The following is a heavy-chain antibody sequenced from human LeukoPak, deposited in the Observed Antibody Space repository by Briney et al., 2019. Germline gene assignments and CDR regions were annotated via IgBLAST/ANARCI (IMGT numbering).Heavy chain of an antibody. CDR1: GYTFTSYG. Sequence: VASVKVSCKASGYTFTSYGISWVRQAPGQGLEWMGWISAYNGNTNYAQKPQGRVTMTTDTSTSTAYMELRSLRSDDTAVYYCARDQLLWFGELSAYWGQGTLVTVSS. D-gene: IGHD3-10*01. V-gene: IGHV1-18*01. J-gene: IGHJ4*02. CDR2: ISAYNGNT. CDR3: ARDQLLWFGELSAY.